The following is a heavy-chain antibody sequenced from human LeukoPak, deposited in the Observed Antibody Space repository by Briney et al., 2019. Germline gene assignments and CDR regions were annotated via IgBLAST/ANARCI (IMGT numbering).Heavy chain of an antibody. J-gene: IGHJ4*02. CDR1: GFAFNFYA. CDR2: IKSKTDGGTT. D-gene: IGHD3-16*01. V-gene: IGHV3-15*01. CDR3: TTVKGAAGTFGYYFDY. Sequence: GGSLRLSCAASGFAFNFYAMSWVRQAPGKGLEWVGRIKSKTDGGTTDDAAPVKGRFTISRDDSKNTLYLQMNSLKTEDTAVYYCTTVKGAAGTFGYYFDYWGQGTLVTVSS.